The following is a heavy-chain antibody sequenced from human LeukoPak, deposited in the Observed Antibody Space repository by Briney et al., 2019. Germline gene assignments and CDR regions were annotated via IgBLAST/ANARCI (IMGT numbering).Heavy chain of an antibody. Sequence: ASVKVSCKASGYTFTGYYMHWVRQAPGQGLEWMGWINPNSGGTNYAQKFQGRVTMTRDTSISTAYMELSRLRSDDTAVYYCARDLSACSSTSCYVANWFDPWGQGTLVTVSS. CDR2: INPNSGGT. J-gene: IGHJ5*02. CDR3: ARDLSACSSTSCYVANWFDP. CDR1: GYTFTGYY. V-gene: IGHV1-2*02. D-gene: IGHD2-2*01.